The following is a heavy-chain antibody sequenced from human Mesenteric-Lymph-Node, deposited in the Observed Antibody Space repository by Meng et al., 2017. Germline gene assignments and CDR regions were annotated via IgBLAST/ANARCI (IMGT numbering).Heavy chain of an antibody. V-gene: IGHV1-69*02. CDR3: ATIEDRGYSDAAAY. CDR1: GGTFSSYT. CDR2: IIPILGIA. D-gene: IGHD5-18*01. Sequence: SVKVSCKASGGTFSSYTISWVRQAPGQGLEWMGRIIPILGIANYAQKFQGRVTITADKSTSTAYMELSSLRSEDTAVYYCATIEDRGYSDAAAYWGQGTLVTVSS. J-gene: IGHJ4*02.